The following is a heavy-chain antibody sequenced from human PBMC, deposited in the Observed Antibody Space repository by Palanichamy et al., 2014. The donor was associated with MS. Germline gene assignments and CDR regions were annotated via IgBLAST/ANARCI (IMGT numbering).Heavy chain of an antibody. CDR3: ARAGRDYGDYSVDY. CDR1: GFTFNKCA. J-gene: IGHJ4*02. V-gene: IGHV3-23*01. CDR2: VSGSGGST. Sequence: EVQLLESGGGLVQPGGSLRLSCAASGFTFNKCAMSWVRQAPGKGLEWVSAVSGSGGSTFYADSVKGRFTISRDNSKNTLYLQMNSLRAEDTAVYYCARAGRDYGDYSVDYWGRGTLVTVSS. D-gene: IGHD4-17*01.